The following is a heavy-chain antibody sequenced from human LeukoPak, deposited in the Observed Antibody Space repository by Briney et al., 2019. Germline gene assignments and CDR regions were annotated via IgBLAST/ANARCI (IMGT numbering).Heavy chain of an antibody. D-gene: IGHD3-22*01. CDR3: AKGRYYYDSSGYYYVDYFDY. CDR1: GFTFSSYG. Sequence: GGSLRLSCAASGFTFSSYGMHWVRQAPGKGLERVAVILYDGSNKYYADSVKGRFTISRDNSKNTLYLQMNSLRAEDTAVYYCAKGRYYYDSSGYYYVDYFDYWGQGTLVTVSS. CDR2: ILYDGSNK. J-gene: IGHJ4*02. V-gene: IGHV3-30*18.